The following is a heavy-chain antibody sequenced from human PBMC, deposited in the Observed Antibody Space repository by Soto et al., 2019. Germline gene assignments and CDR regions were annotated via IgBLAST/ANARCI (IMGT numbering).Heavy chain of an antibody. CDR1: GYTFTNNV. J-gene: IGHJ4*02. CDR2: ISADNGNT. Sequence: QVQLVQSGAEEKKPGASVKVSCKASGYTFTNNVMHWVRQAPGQRLEWMGWISADNGNTKYSQKFQGRVTITRDTSANTAYMELSSLRSEDTAVYYFARGEKGTISDYWGQGTLVTVSS. CDR3: ARGEKGTISDY. V-gene: IGHV1-3*05. D-gene: IGHD1-1*01.